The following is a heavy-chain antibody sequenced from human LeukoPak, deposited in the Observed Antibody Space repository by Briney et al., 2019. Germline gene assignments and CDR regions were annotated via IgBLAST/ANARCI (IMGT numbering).Heavy chain of an antibody. Sequence: SETLSLTCTVSGGSISSSSYYWSWIRQPPGKGLEWIGYIYHSGSTYYNPSLKSRVTISVDRSKNQFSLKLSSVTAADTAVYYCARGHSGIAVAGTKSTGFDYWGQGTLVTVSS. D-gene: IGHD6-19*01. CDR1: GGSISSSSYY. V-gene: IGHV4-30-2*01. CDR2: IYHSGST. J-gene: IGHJ4*02. CDR3: ARGHSGIAVAGTKSTGFDY.